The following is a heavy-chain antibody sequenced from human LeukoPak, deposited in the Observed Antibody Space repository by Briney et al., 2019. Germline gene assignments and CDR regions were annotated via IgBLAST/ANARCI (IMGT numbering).Heavy chain of an antibody. CDR1: GGSISSYY. CDR3: ARGDYYDSSDYYSVESVTGLTY. CDR2: IYTSGST. D-gene: IGHD3-22*01. J-gene: IGHJ4*02. V-gene: IGHV4-4*07. Sequence: SETPSLTCTVSGGSISSYYWSWIRQPAGKGLEWIGRIYTSGSTNYNPSLKSRVTMSVDTSKNQFSLKLSSVTAADTAVYYCARGDYYDSSDYYSVESVTGLTYWGQGTLVTVSS.